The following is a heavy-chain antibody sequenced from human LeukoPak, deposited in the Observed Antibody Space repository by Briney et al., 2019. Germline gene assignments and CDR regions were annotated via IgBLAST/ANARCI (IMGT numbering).Heavy chain of an antibody. CDR3: ARLNFRGGEALHFDS. V-gene: IGHV4-4*09. CDR1: GGSLTNYY. Sequence: SETLSLTCSVSGGSLTNYYWGWIRQPPGKGLEFIGYIHSDGTTNYDSSLQSRVAISLDTSKIQFSRMFYSVTAADTALYFCARLNFRGGEALHFDSWGQGTLVTVSS. J-gene: IGHJ4*02. D-gene: IGHD3-16*01. CDR2: IHSDGTT.